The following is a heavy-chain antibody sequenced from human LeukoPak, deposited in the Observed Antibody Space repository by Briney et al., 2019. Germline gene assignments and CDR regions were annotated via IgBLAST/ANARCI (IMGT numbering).Heavy chain of an antibody. V-gene: IGHV1-46*01. CDR3: ARGYYGSGSYGGAFDI. D-gene: IGHD3-10*01. CDR1: GYTFTSYY. Sequence: ASVKVSCKASGYTFTSYYMHWVRQAPGQGLEWMGIINPSGGSTSYAQKFQGRVTMTRDTSTSTVYMELSSLRSEDTAVYYCARGYYGSGSYGGAFDIWGQGTMVTVSS. CDR2: INPSGGST. J-gene: IGHJ3*02.